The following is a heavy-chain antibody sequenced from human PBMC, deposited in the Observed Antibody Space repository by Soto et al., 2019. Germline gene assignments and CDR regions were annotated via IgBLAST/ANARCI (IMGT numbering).Heavy chain of an antibody. J-gene: IGHJ4*02. CDR3: AREYRTSSQFDY. CDR1: GFTFGTYA. Sequence: GGSLRLSCAASGFTFGTYAMSWVRQAPGKGLEWVSGITGSGGSTDYADSVKGPFTISRDTSRNTLYLQMSRLSVEDTAIYYCAREYRTSSQFDYWGQGTLVTVSS. CDR2: ITGSGGST. V-gene: IGHV3-23*01. D-gene: IGHD6-6*01.